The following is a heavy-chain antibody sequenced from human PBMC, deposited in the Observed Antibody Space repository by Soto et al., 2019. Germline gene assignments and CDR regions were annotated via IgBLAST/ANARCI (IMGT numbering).Heavy chain of an antibody. V-gene: IGHV3-23*01. D-gene: IGHD6-19*01. CDR1: GFSFFNYA. J-gene: IGHJ4*02. Sequence: PWGSLRLSCAASGFSFFNYAMNFFRQAPLKWLEWVSGLSGSGTSTYYADSVKGRFTISRDNSRDTLFLQMNSLTADDTAVYYCAKATTNGGWFNPFDSWGK. CDR3: AKATTNGGWFNPFDS. CDR2: LSGSGTST.